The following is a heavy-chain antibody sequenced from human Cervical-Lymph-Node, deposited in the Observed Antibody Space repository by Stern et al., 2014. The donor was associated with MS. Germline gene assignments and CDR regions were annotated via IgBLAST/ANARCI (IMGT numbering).Heavy chain of an antibody. J-gene: IGHJ4*02. CDR1: GYSFTNYW. Sequence: QLVQSGAGVKRPGQSLKISCRASGYSFTNYWVAWVRQKPGKGLECMGIIHPGDSEVRYSPSFQGRVTMSVDRSINTAYLQWSSLQPSDTAMYYCARQLGHSNFLHYWGQGVLVTVSS. V-gene: IGHV5-51*01. CDR2: IHPGDSEV. CDR3: ARQLGHSNFLHY. D-gene: IGHD4-11*01.